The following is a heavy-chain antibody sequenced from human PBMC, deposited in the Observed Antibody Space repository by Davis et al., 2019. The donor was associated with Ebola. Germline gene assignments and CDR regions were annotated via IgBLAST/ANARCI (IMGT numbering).Heavy chain of an antibody. Sequence: PGGSLRLSCAVSGFTFSSYWMHWVRQVPGKGLVWVSRINSDGSTTVYADSVKGRFTISRDNAKNTLYLQMDSLRAEDTAMYYCARRTYYYGPGSSGGLDYWGQGTLVTVSS. D-gene: IGHD3-10*01. CDR1: GFTFSSYW. CDR2: INSDGSTT. CDR3: ARRTYYYGPGSSGGLDY. V-gene: IGHV3-74*01. J-gene: IGHJ4*02.